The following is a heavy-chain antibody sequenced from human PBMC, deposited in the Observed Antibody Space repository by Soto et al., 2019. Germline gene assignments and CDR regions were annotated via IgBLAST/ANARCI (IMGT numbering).Heavy chain of an antibody. V-gene: IGHV2-70*01. Sequence: PSQTLSLTCTFSGFSLSTSGMCVSWIRQPPGKALEWLALIDWDDDKYYSTSLKTRLTISKDTSKNQVVLTMTNMDPVDTATYYCARMKKDYYDSSGYFYHWGQGTLVTVSS. D-gene: IGHD3-22*01. CDR3: ARMKKDYYDSSGYFYH. CDR2: IDWDDDK. J-gene: IGHJ1*01. CDR1: GFSLSTSGMC.